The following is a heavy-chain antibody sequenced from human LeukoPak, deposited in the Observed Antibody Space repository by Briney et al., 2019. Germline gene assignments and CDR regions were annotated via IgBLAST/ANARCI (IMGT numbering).Heavy chain of an antibody. V-gene: IGHV3-33*01. Sequence: GGSLRLSCAASGFTFSNYDMHWVRQAPGKGLEWVAVIWHDGSNKYYADSVKGRFTISRDNSKNTLYLQMNSLRAEDTAVYYCARDDYGGKLDIWGQGTVVTVSS. J-gene: IGHJ3*02. CDR3: ARDDYGGKLDI. CDR2: IWHDGSNK. D-gene: IGHD4-23*01. CDR1: GFTFSNYD.